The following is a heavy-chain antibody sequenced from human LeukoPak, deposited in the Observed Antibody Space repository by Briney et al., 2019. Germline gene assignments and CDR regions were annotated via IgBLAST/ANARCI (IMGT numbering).Heavy chain of an antibody. CDR3: ARGHYDILTGYYPDAFDI. Sequence: SETLSLTCTVSGGSISSGGYYWSWIRQHPGKGLEWIGYIYYSGSTYYNPSLKSRVTISVDTSKNQFSLKLSSVTAADTAVYYWARGHYDILTGYYPDAFDIWGQGTMVTVSS. CDR1: GGSISSGGYY. V-gene: IGHV4-31*03. D-gene: IGHD3-9*01. J-gene: IGHJ3*02. CDR2: IYYSGST.